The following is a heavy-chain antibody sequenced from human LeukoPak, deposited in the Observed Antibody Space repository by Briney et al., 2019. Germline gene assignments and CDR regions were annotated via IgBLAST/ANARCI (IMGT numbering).Heavy chain of an antibody. D-gene: IGHD4-17*01. J-gene: IGHJ4*02. V-gene: IGHV1-46*01. CDR2: INPSGGST. Sequence: ASVKVSCKASGYTFTSYFMHWVRQAPGQGLDLMVIINPSGGSTSYAQKFQGRVTMTRDRSTSTVYMELSSLRSEDTAVYYCARDSADYGDYDYWGQGTLVTVSS. CDR1: GYTFTSYF. CDR3: ARDSADYGDYDY.